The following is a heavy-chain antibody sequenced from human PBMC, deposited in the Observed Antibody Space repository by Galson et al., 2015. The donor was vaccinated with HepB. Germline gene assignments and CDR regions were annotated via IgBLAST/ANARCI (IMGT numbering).Heavy chain of an antibody. J-gene: IGHJ3*02. V-gene: IGHV3-23*01. CDR1: GFTFSSYA. Sequence: SLRLSCAASGFTFSSYAMSWVRQAPGKGLEWVSAISGSGGSTYYADSVKGRFTISRDNSKNTLYLQMNSLRAEDTAVYYCARQNVLLWFGELFSAFDIWGQGTMVTVSS. CDR3: ARQNVLLWFGELFSAFDI. D-gene: IGHD3-10*01. CDR2: ISGSGGST.